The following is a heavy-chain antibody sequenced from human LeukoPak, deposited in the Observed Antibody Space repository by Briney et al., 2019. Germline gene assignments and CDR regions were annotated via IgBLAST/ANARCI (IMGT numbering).Heavy chain of an antibody. D-gene: IGHD4-17*01. CDR2: ISDSGLST. CDR1: GFTFSSYA. J-gene: IGHJ4*02. V-gene: IGHV3-23*01. Sequence: PGGSLRLSCAASGFTFSSYAMSWVRQAPGKGLGWVSAISDSGLSTYFADSVKGRFTISRDNSKNTLYLQMNSLRAEDTAVYYCAKGGTTVTTSSDYWGQGTLVTVSS. CDR3: AKGGTTVTTSSDY.